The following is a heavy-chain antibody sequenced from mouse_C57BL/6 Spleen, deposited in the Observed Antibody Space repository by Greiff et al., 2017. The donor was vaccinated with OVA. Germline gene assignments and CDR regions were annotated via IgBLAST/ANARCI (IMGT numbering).Heavy chain of an antibody. J-gene: IGHJ4*01. V-gene: IGHV1-22*01. CDR3: APGYYAMDY. Sequence: VQLQQSGPELVKPGASVKMSCKASGYTFTDYYMHWVKQSHGKSLEWIGYINPNNGGTSYNQKFKGKATLTVNKSSSTAYMELRSLTSEDSAVYYCAPGYYAMDYWGQGTSVTVSS. CDR1: GYTFTDYY. CDR2: INPNNGGT.